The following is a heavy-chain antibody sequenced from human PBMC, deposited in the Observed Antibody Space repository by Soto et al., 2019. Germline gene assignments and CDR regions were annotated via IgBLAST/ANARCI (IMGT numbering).Heavy chain of an antibody. V-gene: IGHV3-7*01. CDR2: IKQDGSEK. CDR1: GFTFSSYW. D-gene: IGHD2-8*02. J-gene: IGHJ6*02. Sequence: LRLCCGASGFTFSSYWLSGVRPAPGKGLGWVAKIKQDGSEKYYVDSVKGRFTINRDNAKNSLYLQMNSLRAEDTAVYYCARERGGLSGYYYYGMDVWGQGTTVTVSS. CDR3: ARERGGLSGYYYYGMDV.